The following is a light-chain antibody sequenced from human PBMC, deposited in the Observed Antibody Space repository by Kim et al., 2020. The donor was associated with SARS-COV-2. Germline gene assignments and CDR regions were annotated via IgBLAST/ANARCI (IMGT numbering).Light chain of an antibody. V-gene: IGKV3-20*01. CDR3: HHLSSSPYYT. Sequence: SPGDSAPLSCRDSRSMSAGYLTWYQQKPGQAPRLLMYSASTRATGIPDRFSGSESGTDFILTINRLEPEDSAFYYCHHLSSSPYYTFGQGTKLEI. CDR1: RSMSAGY. J-gene: IGKJ2*01. CDR2: SAS.